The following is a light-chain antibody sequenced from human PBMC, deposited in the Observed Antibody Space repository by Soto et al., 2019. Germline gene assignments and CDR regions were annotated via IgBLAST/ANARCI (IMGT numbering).Light chain of an antibody. J-gene: IGLJ1*01. CDR1: SSNIGAGYA. V-gene: IGLV1-40*01. CDR3: QSYDICLSGYV. Sequence: QSVLTQPPSVSGAPGQRVTISCTGSSSNIGAGYAVHWYQHLPGTAPKLLIYVDTNRASGAPDRFSGSKPGTSASLAITGLQAEDEADYYCQSYDICLSGYVLGTGTKVTVL. CDR2: VDT.